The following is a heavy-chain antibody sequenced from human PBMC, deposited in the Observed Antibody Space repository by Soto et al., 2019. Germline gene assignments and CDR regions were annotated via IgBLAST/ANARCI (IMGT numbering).Heavy chain of an antibody. J-gene: IGHJ5*02. V-gene: IGHV4-4*02. D-gene: IGHD2-2*01. Sequence: QVQLQESGPGLVKPSGTLSLTCAVSGGSISSSNWWSWVRQPPGKGLEWIGEIYHSGSTNYNPSLKSRATISVDKSKNQFSLKLSSVTAADTAVYYCARRNPLVPAAMPGFDPWGQGTLVTVSS. CDR1: GGSISSSNW. CDR3: ARRNPLVPAAMPGFDP. CDR2: IYHSGST.